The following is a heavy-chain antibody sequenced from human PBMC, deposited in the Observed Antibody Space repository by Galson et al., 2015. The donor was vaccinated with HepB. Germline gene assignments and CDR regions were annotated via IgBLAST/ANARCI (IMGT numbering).Heavy chain of an antibody. D-gene: IGHD4-17*01. CDR3: AGAVTLHNPKANNWFDP. V-gene: IGHV4-34*01. CDR2: INHSGST. CDR1: GGSFSGYY. Sequence: ETLSLTCAVYGGSFSGYYWSWIRQPPGKRLEWIGEINHSGSTNYNPSLKSRVTISVDTSKNQFSLKLSSVTAADTAVYYCAGAVTLHNPKANNWFDPWGQGTLVTVSS. J-gene: IGHJ5*02.